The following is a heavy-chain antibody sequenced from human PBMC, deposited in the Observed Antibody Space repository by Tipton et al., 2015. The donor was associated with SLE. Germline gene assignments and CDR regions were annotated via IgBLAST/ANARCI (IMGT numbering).Heavy chain of an antibody. CDR1: GGSISGYY. J-gene: IGHJ4*02. Sequence: TLSLTCTVSGGSISGYYWSWIRQPAGKGLEWIGRVYSSGSTIYNPSIKSRITLSLDTSKNHFYLRVNSVTAADTAVYYCARGGGSYYDYWGQGTLVTVSS. CDR2: VYSSGST. V-gene: IGHV4-4*07. D-gene: IGHD1-26*01. CDR3: ARGGGSYYDY.